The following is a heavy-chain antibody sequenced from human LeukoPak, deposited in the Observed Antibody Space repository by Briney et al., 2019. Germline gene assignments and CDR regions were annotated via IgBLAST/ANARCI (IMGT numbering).Heavy chain of an antibody. D-gene: IGHD2-2*01. CDR2: IYPGDSDT. V-gene: IGHV5-51*01. J-gene: IGHJ4*02. CDR3: ARRQGCSSTSCPPDY. CDR1: GYSFNTYW. Sequence: PGESLKISCRGSGYSFNTYWIGWVRQMPGKGLEWMGIIYPGDSDTRYSPSFQGQVTMSADKSINPAYLQWSSLKASDTAMYYCARRQGCSSTSCPPDYWGQGTLVTVSS.